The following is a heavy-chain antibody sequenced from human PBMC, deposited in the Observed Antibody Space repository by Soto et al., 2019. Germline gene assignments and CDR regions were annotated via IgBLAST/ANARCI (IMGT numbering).Heavy chain of an antibody. D-gene: IGHD6-19*01. J-gene: IGHJ4*02. CDR3: AKDDSGWYSRYFDY. Sequence: QVQLVESGGGVVQPGRSLRLSCAASGFTFSSYGMHWVRQAPGKGLQWVAVISYDGSNKYYADSVKGRFTISRDNSKNTLYLQMNSLRAEDTAVYYCAKDDSGWYSRYFDYWGQGTLVAVSS. CDR2: ISYDGSNK. V-gene: IGHV3-30*18. CDR1: GFTFSSYG.